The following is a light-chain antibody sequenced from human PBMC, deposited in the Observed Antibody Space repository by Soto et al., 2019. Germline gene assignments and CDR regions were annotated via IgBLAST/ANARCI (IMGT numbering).Light chain of an antibody. V-gene: IGLV2-8*01. CDR2: EVS. CDR1: SSDVGGYNF. CDR3: SSYAGSSNFV. Sequence: QSALTQPPSASGSPGQSVTISCTGTSSDVGGYNFVSWYQLHPGKAPKLMIFEVSKRPSGVPDRFSGSKSDNTASLTDSGLQAEDEADYYCSSYAGSSNFVFGTGTKLTVL. J-gene: IGLJ1*01.